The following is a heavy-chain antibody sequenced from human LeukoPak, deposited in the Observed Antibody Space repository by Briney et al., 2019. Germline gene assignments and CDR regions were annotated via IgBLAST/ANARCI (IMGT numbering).Heavy chain of an antibody. V-gene: IGHV1-46*01. Sequence: ASVKVSCKASGYTFTSYYMHWVRQAPGQGLEWMGIINPSGGSTSYAQKFQGRVTMTRDMSTSTVYMELSSLRSEDTAVYYCARDDILTGYRRFFDYWGQGTLVTVSS. J-gene: IGHJ4*02. D-gene: IGHD3-9*01. CDR2: INPSGGST. CDR1: GYTFTSYY. CDR3: ARDDILTGYRRFFDY.